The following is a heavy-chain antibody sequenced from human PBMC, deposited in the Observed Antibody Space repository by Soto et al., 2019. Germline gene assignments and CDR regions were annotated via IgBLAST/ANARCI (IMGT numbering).Heavy chain of an antibody. CDR3: ARGVTMVRGVITQNYYYGMDV. D-gene: IGHD3-10*01. CDR1: GGTFSSYA. Sequence: QVQLVQSGAAVKKPGSSVKVSCKASGGTFSSYAISWVRQAPGQGLEWMGGIIPIFGTANYAQKFQGRVTITADESTSTAYMELSSLRSEDTAVYYCARGVTMVRGVITQNYYYGMDVWGQGTTVTVSS. CDR2: IIPIFGTA. V-gene: IGHV1-69*12. J-gene: IGHJ6*02.